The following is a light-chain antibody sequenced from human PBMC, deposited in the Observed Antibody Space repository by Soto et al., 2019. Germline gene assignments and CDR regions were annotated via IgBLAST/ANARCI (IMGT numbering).Light chain of an antibody. Sequence: QSVLTQPPSASGTPGQRVSISCSGSSSNIGRNTVNWFQQLPGTAPKLLIHSNNQRPSGVPDRFSGSKSGTSASLAISGLQSEDEADYSCAAWDDSLYGWVFGGGTKVTVL. J-gene: IGLJ3*02. V-gene: IGLV1-44*01. CDR3: AAWDDSLYGWV. CDR1: SSNIGRNT. CDR2: SNN.